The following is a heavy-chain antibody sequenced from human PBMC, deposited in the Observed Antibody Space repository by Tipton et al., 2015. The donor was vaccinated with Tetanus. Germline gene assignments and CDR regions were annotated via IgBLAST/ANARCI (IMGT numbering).Heavy chain of an antibody. V-gene: IGHV4-61*08. CDR2: ISNRGRT. D-gene: IGHD3-3*01. CDR3: ARANYDFPKKGPFDS. CDR1: GGSVRSGDYQ. J-gene: IGHJ4*02. Sequence: TLSLTCSVSGGSVRSGDYQWNWIRQPPGKGLEWLAYISNRGRTNSNYSLKSRITISQVKSKNQFSLRLTSVTAADTAVYYCARANYDFPKKGPFDSWGPGSLVIVSS.